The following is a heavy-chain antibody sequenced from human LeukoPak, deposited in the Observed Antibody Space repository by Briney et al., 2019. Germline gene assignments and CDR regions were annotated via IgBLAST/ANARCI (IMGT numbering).Heavy chain of an antibody. CDR3: ASRGISGWYFDI. CDR2: ITSGDNYI. V-gene: IGHV3-21*01. J-gene: IGHJ3*02. Sequence: GGSLRLSCAASGFTFSSYSMNWVRQAPGKGLEWVSSITSGDNYIYYADSVKGRFTISRDNAKNSLYLQINSLRAEDTAVYYCASRGISGWYFDIWGQGTMVTVSS. CDR1: GFTFSSYS. D-gene: IGHD6-19*01.